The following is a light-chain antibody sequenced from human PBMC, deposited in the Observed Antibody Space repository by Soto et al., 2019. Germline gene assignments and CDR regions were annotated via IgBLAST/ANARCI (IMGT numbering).Light chain of an antibody. J-gene: IGLJ3*02. CDR3: ISYAGSSIWV. CDR1: SSDVGAYNY. CDR2: DVS. V-gene: IGLV2-8*01. Sequence: QSALTQPPSASGSPGQSVTISCTGTSSDVGAYNYVSWYQQHPGKAPKLMIYDVSKRPSGVPDRFSGSKSGNTASLTVSGLQPEDEADFYCISYAGSSIWVFGGGTKLTVL.